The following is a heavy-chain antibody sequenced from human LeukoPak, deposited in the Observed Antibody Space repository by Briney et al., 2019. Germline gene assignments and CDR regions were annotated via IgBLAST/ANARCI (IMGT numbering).Heavy chain of an antibody. CDR2: INPNSGGT. CDR3: ARTVTRRGDSSGYYY. V-gene: IGHV1-2*02. Sequence: AASVTVSCKASGYTFTGYYMHWVRQAPGQGLEWMGWINPNSGGTNYAQKFQGRVTMTRDTSISTAYMELSRLRSDDTAVYYCARTVTRRGDSSGYYYWGQGTLVTVSS. CDR1: GYTFTGYY. J-gene: IGHJ4*02. D-gene: IGHD3-22*01.